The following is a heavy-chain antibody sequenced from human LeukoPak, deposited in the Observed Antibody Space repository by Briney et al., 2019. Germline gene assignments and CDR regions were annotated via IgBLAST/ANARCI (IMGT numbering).Heavy chain of an antibody. D-gene: IGHD3-10*01. CDR3: VRLWRITMVRGVIPLEFYYYGMDV. J-gene: IGHJ6*02. V-gene: IGHV4-34*01. Sequence: SETLSLTCAVYGGSFSGYYWSWIRQPPGKGLEWIGEINHSGSTNYNPSLKSRVTISVDTSKNQFSLKLSSVTAADTAVYYCVRLWRITMVRGVIPLEFYYYGMDVWGQGTTVTVSS. CDR1: GGSFSGYY. CDR2: INHSGST.